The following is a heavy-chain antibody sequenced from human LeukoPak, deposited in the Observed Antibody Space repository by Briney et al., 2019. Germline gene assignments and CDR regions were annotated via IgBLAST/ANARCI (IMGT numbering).Heavy chain of an antibody. V-gene: IGHV1-46*01. CDR2: INPSDGST. J-gene: IGHJ3*02. D-gene: IGHD5-12*01. CDR3: ARESTFRLLRNVSDI. CDR1: GYTFTIFH. Sequence: ASLKVSCKASGYTFTIFHIHWVRQAPGRGLEWMGMINPSDGSTSYAQKFQGRVTMTSDRSTGTVAMDLSSLRSDDTAVYYCARESTFRLLRNVSDIWGQGTMVTVSS.